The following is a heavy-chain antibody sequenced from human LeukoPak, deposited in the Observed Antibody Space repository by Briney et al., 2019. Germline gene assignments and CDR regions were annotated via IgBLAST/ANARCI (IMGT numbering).Heavy chain of an antibody. V-gene: IGHV1-2*02. CDR1: GYTFTGYY. CDR2: INPNSGGT. D-gene: IGHD5-12*01. Sequence: ASVKVSCKASGYTFTGYYMHWVRQAPGQRLEWMGWINPNSGGTKYAQKFQGRVTMTRDTSISTAYMELSRLRSDDTAVYYCAIRTLGLLRKGGAMDVWGRGTTVTVSS. CDR3: AIRTLGLLRKGGAMDV. J-gene: IGHJ6*03.